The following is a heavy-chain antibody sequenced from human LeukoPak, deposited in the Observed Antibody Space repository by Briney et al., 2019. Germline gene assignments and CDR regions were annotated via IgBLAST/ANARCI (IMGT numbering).Heavy chain of an antibody. CDR3: ARDLGDGTPFDY. V-gene: IGHV3-74*01. CDR1: GFTFSSFW. D-gene: IGHD1-7*01. Sequence: PGGSLRLSCAASGFTFSSFWMHWVRQPPGKGLVWVSRITSDGSSTRSADSVKGRFTTSRDNAKNTLYLQLNSLRVEDKATYFCARDLGDGTPFDYWGQGTLVTVSS. CDR2: ITSDGSST. J-gene: IGHJ4*02.